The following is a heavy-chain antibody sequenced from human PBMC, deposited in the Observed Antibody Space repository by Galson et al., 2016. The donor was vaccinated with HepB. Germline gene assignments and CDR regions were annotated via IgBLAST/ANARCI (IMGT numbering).Heavy chain of an antibody. CDR3: ARPRDNYGHAIDI. J-gene: IGHJ3*02. D-gene: IGHD3-10*01. Sequence: SLRLSCAGSGFTFRNYHMNWVRQTPGKGLEWVSSISSGSAYKYYADSVKGRFSIFRDNAKNSLYLQMNSLRVVDTAVYYCARPRDNYGHAIDIWGQGTMVPVSS. CDR1: GFTFRNYH. V-gene: IGHV3-21*01. CDR2: ISSGSAYK.